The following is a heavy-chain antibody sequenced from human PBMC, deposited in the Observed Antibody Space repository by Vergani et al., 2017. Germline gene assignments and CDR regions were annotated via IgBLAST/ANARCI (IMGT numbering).Heavy chain of an antibody. Sequence: EVQLVESGGGLVQPGGSLRLSCAASGFTFSSYSMNWVRQAPGKGLEWVSYISSSSSTIYYADSVKGRFTISRDNAKNSLYLQMNSLSDEDPAVYYCASLGGMTTVTPSPYYYYGMDVWGQGTTVTVSS. J-gene: IGHJ6*02. D-gene: IGHD4-17*01. V-gene: IGHV3-48*02. CDR3: ASLGGMTTVTPSPYYYYGMDV. CDR2: ISSSSSTI. CDR1: GFTFSSYS.